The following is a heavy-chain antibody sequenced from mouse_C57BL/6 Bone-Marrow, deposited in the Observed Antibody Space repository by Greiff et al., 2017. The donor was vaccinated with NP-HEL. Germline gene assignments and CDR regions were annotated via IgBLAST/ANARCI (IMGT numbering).Heavy chain of an antibody. CDR2: IFPGSGST. CDR1: GYTFTDYY. J-gene: IGHJ4*01. CDR3: ARRGGVPAMDY. V-gene: IGHV1-75*01. Sequence: VQLQQSGPELVKPGASVKISCKASGYTFTDYYINWVKQRPGQGLEWIGWIFPGSGSTYYNEKFKGKATLTVDESSSTAYMLLSSLTSEDSAVYFCARRGGVPAMDYWGQGTSVTVSS.